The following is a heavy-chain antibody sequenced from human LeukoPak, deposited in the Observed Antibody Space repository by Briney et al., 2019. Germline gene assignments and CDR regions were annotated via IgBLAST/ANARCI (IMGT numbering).Heavy chain of an antibody. Sequence: SETLSLTCTVSGGSISSYYWSWIRQPPGKGLEWIGYIYYSGSTNYNPSLKSRVNISVDTSKNQFSLKLSSVTAADTAVYYCARDRQEWLHDYWGQGTLVTVSS. D-gene: IGHD5-24*01. CDR1: GGSISSYY. J-gene: IGHJ4*02. CDR2: IYYSGST. CDR3: ARDRQEWLHDY. V-gene: IGHV4-59*01.